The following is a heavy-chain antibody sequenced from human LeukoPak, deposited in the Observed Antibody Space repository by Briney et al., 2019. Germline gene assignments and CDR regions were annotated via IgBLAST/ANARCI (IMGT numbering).Heavy chain of an antibody. J-gene: IGHJ4*02. CDR2: IYHSGST. CDR1: GGSISSGGYS. CDR3: ARAGVERYSGSYYFDY. D-gene: IGHD1-26*01. Sequence: PSQTLSLTCAVSGGSISSGGYSWSWIRQPPGKGLEWIVYIYHSGSTYYNPSLKSRVTISVDRSKNQFSLKLSSVTAADTAVYYCARAGVERYSGSYYFDYWGQGTLVTVSS. V-gene: IGHV4-30-2*01.